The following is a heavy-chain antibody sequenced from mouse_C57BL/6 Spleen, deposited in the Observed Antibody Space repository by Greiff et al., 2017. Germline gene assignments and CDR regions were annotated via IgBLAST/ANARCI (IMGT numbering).Heavy chain of an antibody. D-gene: IGHD1-1*01. CDR3: ARYYGSPYWYFDV. J-gene: IGHJ1*03. V-gene: IGHV1-82*01. CDR2: IYPGDGDT. Sequence: QVQLQQPGPELVKPGASVKISCKASGYAFSSSWMNWVKQRPGKGLEWIGRIYPGDGDTNYNGKFKGKATLTADKSSSTAYMQLSSLTSEDSAVYFCARYYGSPYWYFDVWGTGTTVTVSS. CDR1: GYAFSSSW.